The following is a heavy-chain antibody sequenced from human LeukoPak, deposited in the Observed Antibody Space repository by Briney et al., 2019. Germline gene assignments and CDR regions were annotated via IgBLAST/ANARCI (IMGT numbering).Heavy chain of an antibody. CDR2: TYYRSKWYN. CDR3: ARVFRSGFDS. V-gene: IGHV6-1*01. CDR1: GDSVSSNSAA. D-gene: IGHD1-14*01. J-gene: IGHJ4*02. Sequence: SQTLSLTCAISGDSVSSNSAAWNWIRQSPSRGLEWLGRTYYRSKWYNDYAVSVKSRIIINPDTSKNHSSLQLKSVTPEDTAVYYCARVFRSGFDSWGQGTLVTVSS.